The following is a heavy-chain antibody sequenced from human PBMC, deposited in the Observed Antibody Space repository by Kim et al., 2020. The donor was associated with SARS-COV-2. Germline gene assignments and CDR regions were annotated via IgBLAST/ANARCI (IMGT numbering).Heavy chain of an antibody. V-gene: IGHV3-11*01. CDR2: ISSSGSTI. CDR3: ARDGHYYDSSGYPDHDAFDI. D-gene: IGHD3-22*01. J-gene: IGHJ3*02. Sequence: GGSLRLSCEASGFTFSDYYMSWIRQAPGKGLEWVSYISSSGSTIYYADSVKGRFTISRDNAKNSLYLQMNSLRAEDTAVYYCARDGHYYDSSGYPDHDAFDIWGQGTMVTVSS. CDR1: GFTFSDYY.